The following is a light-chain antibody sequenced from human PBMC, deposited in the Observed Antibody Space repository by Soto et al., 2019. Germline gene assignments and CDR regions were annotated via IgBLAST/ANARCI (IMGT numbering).Light chain of an antibody. J-gene: IGKJ4*01. CDR2: AAS. CDR3: QQYHNLPLT. CDR1: QDITNY. V-gene: IGKV1-33*01. Sequence: GDRVTITCQASQDITNYVNWYFQKPGTAPKLLISAASNSETGVPSRFSGSGSGTHFTFTISSLQPEDIATYYCQQYHNLPLTFGGGTKVEIK.